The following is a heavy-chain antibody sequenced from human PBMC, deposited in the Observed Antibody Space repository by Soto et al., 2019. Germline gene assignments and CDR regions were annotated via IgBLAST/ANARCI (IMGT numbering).Heavy chain of an antibody. CDR1: GFMFSAYT. V-gene: IGHV3-21*01. D-gene: IGHD2-15*01. J-gene: IGHJ4*02. CDR2: ISDDSSYI. Sequence: GGSLRLSCAASGFMFSAYTMNWVRQAPGKGLEWLSSISDDSSYIDYADSMKGRFTVSRDNAKNSVYLEMNSLSAEDTALYYCARESEDLTSNFDYWGQGTLVTVSS. CDR3: ARESEDLTSNFDY.